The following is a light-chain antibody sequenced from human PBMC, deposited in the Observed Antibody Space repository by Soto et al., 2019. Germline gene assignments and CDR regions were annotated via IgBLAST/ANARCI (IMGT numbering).Light chain of an antibody. CDR1: QSILHSSNNMNY. CDR3: QQYYSLLCT. V-gene: IGKV4-1*01. CDR2: GAS. J-gene: IGKJ2*02. Sequence: DIVMTQSPDSLAVSLGERATIDCKSSQSILHSSNNMNYLAWYQQKPGQPPKLLIYGASTRQSGVPDRFSGSGSGTDFTITISSLQSEDVAIYYWQQYYSLLCTFGQGTKLEI.